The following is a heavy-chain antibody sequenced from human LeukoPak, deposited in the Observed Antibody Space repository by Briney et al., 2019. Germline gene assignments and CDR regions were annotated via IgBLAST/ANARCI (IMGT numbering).Heavy chain of an antibody. CDR1: GFTFSTYW. D-gene: IGHD3-16*01. J-gene: IGHJ4*02. CDR2: IKEDGSEK. Sequence: GGSLRLSCAAAGFTFSTYWMTSVRQAPGKGLEWVANIKEDGSEKYHVDSVKGRFTIFRDNAKNSLYLHMNSLRAEDTAEYYCAREEAGGPDYWGQGTLVTVSS. V-gene: IGHV3-7*01. CDR3: AREEAGGPDY.